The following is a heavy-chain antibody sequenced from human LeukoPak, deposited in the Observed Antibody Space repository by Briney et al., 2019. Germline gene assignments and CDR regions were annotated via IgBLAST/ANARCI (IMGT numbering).Heavy chain of an antibody. V-gene: IGHV4-39*07. D-gene: IGHD4-17*01. CDR1: GGSIGSSSYY. J-gene: IGHJ4*02. CDR2: IYYSGST. CDR3: ARDRGVTTHLDY. Sequence: SETLSLTCTVSGGSIGSSSYYWGWIRQPPGKGLEWIGSIYYSGSTYYNPSLKSRVTMSVDTSKNQFSLKLSSVTAADTAVYYCARDRGVTTHLDYWGQGTLVTVSS.